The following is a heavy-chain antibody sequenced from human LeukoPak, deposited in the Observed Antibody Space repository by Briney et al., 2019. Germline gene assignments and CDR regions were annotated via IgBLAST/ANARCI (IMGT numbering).Heavy chain of an antibody. CDR3: ARHKAYYYGSGIDY. V-gene: IGHV3-30*09. D-gene: IGHD3-10*01. CDR2: ISSDGSNK. J-gene: IGHJ4*02. CDR1: KFTFNNYA. Sequence: QPGGSLRLSCAASKFTFNNYAMHWVRQAPGKGLEWVSIISSDGSNKYYADSVKGRFAISRDNSNNTLYLQMNSLRAEDTAVYYCARHKAYYYGSGIDYWGQGTLVTVSS.